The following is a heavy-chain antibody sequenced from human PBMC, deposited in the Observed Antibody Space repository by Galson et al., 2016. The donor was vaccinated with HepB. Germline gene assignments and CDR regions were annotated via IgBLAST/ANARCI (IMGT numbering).Heavy chain of an antibody. J-gene: IGHJ4*02. CDR2: IAYDGSNK. D-gene: IGHD3-10*01. CDR3: AKDYWEYGAGSSPPDS. CDR1: GFTFSHFG. V-gene: IGHV3-33*03. Sequence: SLRLSCATSGFTFSHFGMHWVRQVPGKGLEWVAAIAYDGSNKNYADSVKYRSTISADDSSNTLFLELTSLRVEDTGVYFCAKDYWEYGAGSSPPDSWGQGTLVIVSS.